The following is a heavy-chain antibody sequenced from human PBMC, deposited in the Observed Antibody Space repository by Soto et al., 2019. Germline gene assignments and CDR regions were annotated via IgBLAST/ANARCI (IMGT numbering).Heavy chain of an antibody. Sequence: GESLKISCKGSGYSFTSYWISWVRQMPGKGLEWMGRIDPSDSYTNYSPSFQGHVTISADKSISTAYLQWSSLKASDTAMYYCARHGPVLLWFGETEKYYYGMDVWGQGTTVTVSS. V-gene: IGHV5-10-1*01. J-gene: IGHJ6*02. CDR2: IDPSDSYT. CDR1: GYSFTSYW. CDR3: ARHGPVLLWFGETEKYYYGMDV. D-gene: IGHD3-10*01.